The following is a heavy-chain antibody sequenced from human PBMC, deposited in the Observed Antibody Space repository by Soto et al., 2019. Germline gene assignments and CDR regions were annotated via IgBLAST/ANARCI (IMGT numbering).Heavy chain of an antibody. Sequence: GGSLRLPCPAPGFTLSDYPMNWVRQAPGKGLEWVALISYDGSKKYYADSVRGRFTISRDNSKNTLYLQMSSLTTEDTAVYYCASESPVLSWYFDLWGRGTLVTVSS. J-gene: IGHJ2*01. CDR2: ISYDGSKK. V-gene: IGHV3-30-3*01. CDR3: ASESPVLSWYFDL. CDR1: GFTLSDYP.